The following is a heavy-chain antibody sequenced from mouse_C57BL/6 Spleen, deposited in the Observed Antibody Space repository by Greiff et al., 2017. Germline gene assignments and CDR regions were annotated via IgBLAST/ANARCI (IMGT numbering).Heavy chain of an antibody. J-gene: IGHJ2*01. CDR2: ISDGGSYT. CDR1: GFTFSSYA. D-gene: IGHD1-1*01. CDR3: ARGGDYYGSRAFFDY. Sequence: EVKVEESGGGLVKPGGSLKLSCAASGFTFSSYAMSWVRQTPEKRLEWVATISDGGSYTYYPDNVKGRFTISRDNAKNNLYLQMSHLKSEDTAMYYCARGGDYYGSRAFFDYWGQGTTLTVSS. V-gene: IGHV5-4*03.